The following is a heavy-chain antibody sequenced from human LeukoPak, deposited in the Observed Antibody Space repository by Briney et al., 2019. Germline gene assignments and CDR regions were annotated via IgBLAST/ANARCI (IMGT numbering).Heavy chain of an antibody. CDR3: ARHLSDITSSPNY. Sequence: GESLKISSKGSGXSFSSYWIAWVRQMPGKGLEWMGVIYPRDSRTTYSPSFQDQVTISAYKSNSTAYLQWTSLKASDTAMYYCARHLSDITSSPNYWGPGTLVTVSS. CDR1: GXSFSSYW. CDR2: IYPRDSRT. V-gene: IGHV5-51*01. J-gene: IGHJ4*02. D-gene: IGHD2-2*01.